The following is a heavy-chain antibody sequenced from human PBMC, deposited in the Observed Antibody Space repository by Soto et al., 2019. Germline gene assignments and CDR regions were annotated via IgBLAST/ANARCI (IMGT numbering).Heavy chain of an antibody. Sequence: ASVKVSCKASGYTFTSYGISWVRQAPGQGLERMGWISAYNGNTNYAQKLQGRVTMTTDTSTSTAYMELRSLRSDDTAVYYCARGDYYGSGSYYKGPFAYWGQGTLVTVSS. CDR3: ARGDYYGSGSYYKGPFAY. D-gene: IGHD3-10*01. CDR1: GYTFTSYG. V-gene: IGHV1-18*01. CDR2: ISAYNGNT. J-gene: IGHJ4*02.